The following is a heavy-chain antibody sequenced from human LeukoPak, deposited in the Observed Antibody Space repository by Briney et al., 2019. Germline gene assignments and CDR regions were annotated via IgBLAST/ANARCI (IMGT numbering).Heavy chain of an antibody. Sequence: PGGSLRLSCAASGFTFDDYAMHWVRQAPGKGREWVSGISWNSGSIFYAHSVKGRFTISRDNAKNSLYLQMNSLRAEATAVYYCAKSRTWSRYYFDSWGQETLVTVSS. CDR1: GFTFDDYA. CDR3: AKSRTWSRYYFDS. D-gene: IGHD6-13*01. J-gene: IGHJ4*02. CDR2: ISWNSGSI. V-gene: IGHV3-9*01.